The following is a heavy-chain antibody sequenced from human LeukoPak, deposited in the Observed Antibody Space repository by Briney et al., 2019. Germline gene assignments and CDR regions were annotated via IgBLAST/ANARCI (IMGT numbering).Heavy chain of an antibody. V-gene: IGHV3-13*01. D-gene: IGHD3-9*01. Sequence: GGSLRLSCAASGFTFSSYDMHWDRQATGKGLEWVSAIGTAGDTYYPGSVKGQFTISRDNSKNTLYLQMNSLRAEDTAVYYCAKCTIGNIYDILTGYIYYFDYWGQGTLVTVSS. CDR2: IGTAGDT. CDR1: GFTFSSYD. J-gene: IGHJ4*02. CDR3: AKCTIGNIYDILTGYIYYFDY.